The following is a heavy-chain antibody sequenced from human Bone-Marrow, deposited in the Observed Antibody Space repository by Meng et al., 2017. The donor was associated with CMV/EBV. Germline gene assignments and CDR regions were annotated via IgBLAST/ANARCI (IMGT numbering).Heavy chain of an antibody. CDR3: ARGGTTIYYYYGMDV. CDR1: GFTFSSYG. V-gene: IGHV3-30*02. J-gene: IGHJ6*02. CDR2: IRYDGSNK. D-gene: IGHD1-7*01. Sequence: LSLTCAASGFTFSSYGMHWVRQAPGKGLEWVAFIRYDGSNKYYADSVKGRFTISRDNSKNSLYLQMNSLRAEDTAVYYCARGGTTIYYYYGMDVWGQGTTVTVSS.